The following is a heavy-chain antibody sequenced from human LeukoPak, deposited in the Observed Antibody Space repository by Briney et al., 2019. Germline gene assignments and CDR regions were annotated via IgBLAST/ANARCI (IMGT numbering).Heavy chain of an antibody. CDR3: ARSITMAH. CDR2: IKEDGSEK. D-gene: IGHD6-19*01. V-gene: IGHV3-7*01. CDR1: GFTVSSNY. J-gene: IGHJ4*02. Sequence: GGSLRLSCAASGFTVSSNYMSWVRQAPGKGLECVANIKEDGSEKNYVDSVKGRFTISRDNAKNSVYLQMNSLRVEDTAVYYCARSITMAHWGQGTLVTVSP.